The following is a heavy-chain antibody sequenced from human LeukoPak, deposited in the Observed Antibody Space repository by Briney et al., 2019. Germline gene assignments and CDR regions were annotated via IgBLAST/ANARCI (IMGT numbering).Heavy chain of an antibody. Sequence: ASVKVSCKASGYTFTSYDINWVRQATGQGLEWMGWMNPNSGNTGYAQKFQGRVTMTRNTSISTAYMELSSPRSEDTAVYYCARNSGRGSYFRHYGMDVWGQGTTVTVSS. V-gene: IGHV1-8*01. CDR2: MNPNSGNT. CDR3: ARNSGRGSYFRHYGMDV. CDR1: GYTFTSYD. D-gene: IGHD1-26*01. J-gene: IGHJ6*02.